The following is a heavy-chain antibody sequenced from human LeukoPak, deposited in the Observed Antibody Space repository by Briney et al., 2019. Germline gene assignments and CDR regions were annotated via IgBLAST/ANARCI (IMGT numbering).Heavy chain of an antibody. CDR2: IYSSGST. CDR1: GFIFSDNY. CDR3: AKNNYETDH. J-gene: IGHJ4*02. D-gene: IGHD3-22*01. Sequence: GGSLRLSCAASGFIFSDNYMTWVRQAPGKGLEWVSVIYSSGSTYYADSVKGRFTISRDNSKNTVYLQMNSLRAEDTAVYYCAKNNYETDHWGQGTLVTVSS. V-gene: IGHV3-53*01.